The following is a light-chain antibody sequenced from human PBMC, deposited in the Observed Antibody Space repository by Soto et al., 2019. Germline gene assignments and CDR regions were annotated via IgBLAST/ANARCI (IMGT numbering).Light chain of an antibody. CDR1: QSVSSSY. CDR2: GAS. Sequence: EIVLTQSPGTLSLSPGERATLSCRASQSVSSSYLAWYQQRPGQAPRLLINGASSRATGIPDRFSGSGSGTDFTLIISGLEPEDFAVYYCQQYGSSPITFGQGTRLEIK. J-gene: IGKJ5*01. CDR3: QQYGSSPIT. V-gene: IGKV3-20*01.